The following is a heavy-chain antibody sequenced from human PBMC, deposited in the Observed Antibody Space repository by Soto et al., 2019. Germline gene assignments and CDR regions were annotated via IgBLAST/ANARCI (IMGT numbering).Heavy chain of an antibody. Sequence: EVYLVESGGGSVQPGGSLRLSCGIFESTVRRYWMNWVRQAPGKGLEWVAHTNQDGSEKYYVDSVKGRFTISRDNAKNSLFLQMNSLRAGDTAVYYCSGGVGDAFWGQGTLVTVSS. V-gene: IGHV3-7*04. CDR1: ESTVRRYW. J-gene: IGHJ4*02. D-gene: IGHD1-26*01. CDR2: TNQDGSEK. CDR3: SGGVGDAF.